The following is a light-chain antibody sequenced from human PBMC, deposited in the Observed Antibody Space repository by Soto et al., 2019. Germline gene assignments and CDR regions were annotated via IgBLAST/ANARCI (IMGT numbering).Light chain of an antibody. CDR3: QQYATPPLT. CDR2: GAS. CDR1: QSVSSTY. Sequence: EIVLTQSPGTLSLSPGERATLSCRASQSVSSTYLAWYQQKPGQAPRLLVYGASSRATGIPDRFSGSGSGTDFTLTVSRLEPEDCAVYYCQQYATPPLTSGGGTKVEIK. V-gene: IGKV3-20*01. J-gene: IGKJ4*01.